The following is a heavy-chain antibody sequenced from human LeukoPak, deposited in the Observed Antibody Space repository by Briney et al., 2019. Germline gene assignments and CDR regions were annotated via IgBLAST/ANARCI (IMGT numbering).Heavy chain of an antibody. CDR2: VSYDGSNE. J-gene: IGHJ4*02. CDR1: GFTFSSSA. V-gene: IGHV3-30*09. Sequence: PGGSLRLSCAASGFTFSSSAMHWVRQAPGKGLEWVTVVSYDGSNEFYADSVKGRFAISRDNSKNTLYLQMNSLSADDTAVYYCARASSYGHFDSWGQGTLVTVSS. D-gene: IGHD2-21*01. CDR3: ARASSYGHFDS.